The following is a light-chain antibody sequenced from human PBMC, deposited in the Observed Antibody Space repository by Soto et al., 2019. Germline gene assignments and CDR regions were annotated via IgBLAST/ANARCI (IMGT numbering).Light chain of an antibody. CDR2: IND. V-gene: IGLV1-44*01. J-gene: IGLJ1*01. CDR3: ASWDDRLKGYV. CDR1: RSNIGSNS. Sequence: QSALTQPPSVSGTPGQRVIISCSGSRSNIGSNSVNWYQQLPGTAPKLLIYINDQRPSGVPDRFSGSTSGTSVSLAISGLQSEDEADYYCASWDDRLKGYVFGTGTKFTVL.